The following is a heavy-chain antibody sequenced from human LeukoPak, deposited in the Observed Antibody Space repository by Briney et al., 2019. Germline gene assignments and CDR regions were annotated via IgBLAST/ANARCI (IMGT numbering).Heavy chain of an antibody. D-gene: IGHD3-22*01. CDR1: GYTFTGYY. CDR3: ARESLGSYKTVVIVARGHDAFDM. V-gene: IGHV1-2*02. Sequence: RASVKVSCKASGYTFTGYYMHWVRQAPGQGLEWMGWINPNSGGTNYAQKFQGRVTMTRDTSISTAYMELSRLRSDDTAVYYCARESLGSYKTVVIVARGHDAFDMWGQGTMVTVSS. CDR2: INPNSGGT. J-gene: IGHJ3*02.